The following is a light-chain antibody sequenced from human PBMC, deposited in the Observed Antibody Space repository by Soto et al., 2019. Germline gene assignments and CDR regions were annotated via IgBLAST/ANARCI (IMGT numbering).Light chain of an antibody. CDR2: DAS. V-gene: IGKV1-39*01. CDR3: QQSYNTPLT. Sequence: IEVTQSPSARAASVVERVTITFRASQTIGTYLNWYRHKSGAAPELLIYDASTLQSGVPSRFRGGASGTDFTLTISSLQLDDFATYYCQQSYNTPLTFGQGTKVDIK. CDR1: QTIGTY. J-gene: IGKJ1*01.